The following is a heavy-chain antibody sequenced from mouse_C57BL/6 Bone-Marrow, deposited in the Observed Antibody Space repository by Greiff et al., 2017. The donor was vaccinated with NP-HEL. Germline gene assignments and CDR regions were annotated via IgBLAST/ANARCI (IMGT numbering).Heavy chain of an antibody. V-gene: IGHV14-4*01. Sequence: VQLQQSGAELVRPGASVKLSCTASGFNIKDDYMHWVKQRPEQGLEWIGWIDPENGDTEYASKFQGKATITADTSSNTAYLQLSSLTSEDTAVYYCTKFYYSNYVYYAMDYWGQGTSVTVSS. J-gene: IGHJ4*01. CDR3: TKFYYSNYVYYAMDY. CDR2: IDPENGDT. CDR1: GFNIKDDY. D-gene: IGHD2-5*01.